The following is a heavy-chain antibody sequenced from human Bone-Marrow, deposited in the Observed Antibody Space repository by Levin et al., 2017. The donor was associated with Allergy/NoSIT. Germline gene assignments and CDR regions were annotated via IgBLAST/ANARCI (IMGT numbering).Heavy chain of an antibody. D-gene: IGHD2-15*01. CDR1: GNSISDAYY. J-gene: IGHJ5*02. CDR3: ARGHEVIVDNWFDP. V-gene: IGHV4-38-2*02. Sequence: PSETLSLTCTVSGNSISDAYYWAWIRQSPGKGLEWIGSIFHSGSTYFNPSLKSRVTMSLDTSNNQFSLRLTSVTAADPAVYYCARGHEVIVDNWFDPWGQGTLVTVSS. CDR2: IFHSGST.